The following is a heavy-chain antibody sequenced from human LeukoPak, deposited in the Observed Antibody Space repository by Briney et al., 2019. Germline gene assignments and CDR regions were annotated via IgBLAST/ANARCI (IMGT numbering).Heavy chain of an antibody. J-gene: IGHJ4*02. CDR1: GFTFSSYG. Sequence: GGSLRLSCAASGFTFSSYGMHWVRQAPGKGLEGVAVIWYDGSNKYYADSVKGRFTISRDNSKNTLYLQMNSLRAEDTAVYYCARDPNYYGSGSEYYFDYWGQGTLVTVSS. CDR2: IWYDGSNK. CDR3: ARDPNYYGSGSEYYFDY. D-gene: IGHD3-10*01. V-gene: IGHV3-33*01.